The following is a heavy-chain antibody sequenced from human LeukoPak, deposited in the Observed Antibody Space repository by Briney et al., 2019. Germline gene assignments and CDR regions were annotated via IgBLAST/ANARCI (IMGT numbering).Heavy chain of an antibody. CDR1: GGSFSGYY. V-gene: IGHV4-34*01. J-gene: IGHJ5*02. D-gene: IGHD2-2*01. CDR2: INHSGST. CDR3: ARATNLGYCSSTSCQAQGFDP. Sequence: SETLSLTCAVYGGSFSGYYWSWIRQPPGKGLEWIGEINHSGSTNYNPSLKSRVTISVDTSKNQFSLKLSSVTAADTAVYYCARATNLGYCSSTSCQAQGFDPWGQGTLVTVSS.